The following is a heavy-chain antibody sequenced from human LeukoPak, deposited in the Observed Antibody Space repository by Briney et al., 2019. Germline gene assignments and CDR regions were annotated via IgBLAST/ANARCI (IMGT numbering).Heavy chain of an antibody. J-gene: IGHJ4*02. CDR2: ISSSDSTK. CDR3: ARGGSYSNYYFDY. CDR1: GFTFSSYE. Sequence: GGSLRLSCAASGFTFSSYEMNWVRQAPGKGLEWVSYISSSDSTKYYADSVKGRFTISRDNAKNSLYLQMNNLRAEDTAVYYCARGGSYSNYYFDYWGQGTLVTVSS. V-gene: IGHV3-48*03. D-gene: IGHD4-11*01.